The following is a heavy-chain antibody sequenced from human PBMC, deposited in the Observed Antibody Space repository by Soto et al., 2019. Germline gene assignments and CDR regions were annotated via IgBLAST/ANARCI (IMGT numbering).Heavy chain of an antibody. CDR3: ARENAYIYGHKNFDY. V-gene: IGHV4-30-4*01. Sequence: SETLSLTCTVSGASISSGDYFWSWIRQSPGKGLEWIGYIYDSGSSYYNPSLKSRVTMSVDTSKNQFSLKLRSVTAAVTAAYYCARENAYIYGHKNFDYWGQGTLVTASS. J-gene: IGHJ4*02. CDR1: GASISSGDYF. D-gene: IGHD5-18*01. CDR2: IYDSGSS.